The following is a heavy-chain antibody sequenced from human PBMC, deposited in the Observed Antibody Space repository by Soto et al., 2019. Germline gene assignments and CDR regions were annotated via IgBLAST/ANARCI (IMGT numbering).Heavy chain of an antibody. CDR2: FNPKSGST. J-gene: IGHJ4*02. CDR1: GYIFINYY. V-gene: IGHV1-46*04. CDR3: ARDLEAADY. D-gene: IGHD1-1*01. Sequence: QVQLVQSGAEVKKPGASVKLSCKTSGYIFINYYIHWVRQAPGQGLEWVALFNPKSGSTNYAQRLQGSVTVTRDTSTRTVYLELSSLIPEDTAVYYCARDLEAADYWGQGTLVTVSS.